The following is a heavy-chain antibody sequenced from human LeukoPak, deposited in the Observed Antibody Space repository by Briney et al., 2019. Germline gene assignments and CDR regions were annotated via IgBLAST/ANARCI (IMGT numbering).Heavy chain of an antibody. J-gene: IGHJ4*02. V-gene: IGHV3-7*01. Sequence: GGSLRLSCAASGFTFSSYRMSWVRQAPGKGLEGVANIKQDGSEKYYVDSVKGRFTISRDNAKNSLYLQMNSLRAEDTAVYYCARVFRLRYIDYWGQGTLVTVSS. CDR2: IKQDGSEK. D-gene: IGHD4-17*01. CDR3: ARVFRLRYIDY. CDR1: GFTFSSYR.